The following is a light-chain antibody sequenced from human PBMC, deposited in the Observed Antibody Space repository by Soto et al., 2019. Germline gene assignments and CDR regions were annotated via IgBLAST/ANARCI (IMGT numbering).Light chain of an antibody. V-gene: IGKV3-20*01. CDR1: RSVSSGY. CDR2: GAS. CDR3: QQYGSSRT. J-gene: IGKJ1*01. Sequence: EIVLTQSPGTLSLSPGERATLSCRASRSVSSGYLAWYQQKPGQAPRLLIYGASSRATGIPDRFSGSGSGTDFTLTISRLEPEDFAVYYCQQYGSSRTFGQGTKVDIK.